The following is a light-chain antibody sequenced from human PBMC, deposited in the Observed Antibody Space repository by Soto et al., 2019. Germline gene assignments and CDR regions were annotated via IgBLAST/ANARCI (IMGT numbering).Light chain of an antibody. V-gene: IGKV1-39*01. CDR2: AAS. J-gene: IGKJ1*01. CDR3: QQSYSTHPWT. CDR1: QSISSY. Sequence: DIQMTQSPSSLSASVGDRFTITCRASQSISSYLNWYQQKPGKAPKLLIYAASSLQSGVPSRFSGSGSGTDFTLTISSLQPEDFATYYCQQSYSTHPWTFGQGTKVDIK.